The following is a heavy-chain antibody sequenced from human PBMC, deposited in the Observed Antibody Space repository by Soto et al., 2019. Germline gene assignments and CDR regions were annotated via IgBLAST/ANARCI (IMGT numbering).Heavy chain of an antibody. D-gene: IGHD6-13*01. CDR1: GGSISSGGYY. V-gene: IGHV4-31*03. Sequence: QVQLQESGPGLVKPSQTLSLTCTVSGGSISSGGYYWSWIRQHPGKGLEWIGYIYYGGSTYYNPSHQSRFTLPVRQSKNQFSGKLGSVIAADTAVYYCARETRHIAAAGISPWGQGTLVTVSS. CDR3: ARETRHIAAAGISP. CDR2: IYYGGST. J-gene: IGHJ5*02.